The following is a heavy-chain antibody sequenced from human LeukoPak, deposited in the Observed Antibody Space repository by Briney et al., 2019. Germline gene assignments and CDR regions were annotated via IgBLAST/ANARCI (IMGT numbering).Heavy chain of an antibody. CDR3: AKDSAAVGGPTTD. J-gene: IGHJ4*02. CDR1: GFTFSSVW. D-gene: IGHD6-13*01. Sequence: GGSLRLSCAASGFTFSSVWMSWVRQAPGKGKEWVSLISGSGGITYYADSVKGRFTISRDNSKNTLYLQMDSLRAEDTAVYYCAKDSAAVGGPTTDWGQGTLVTVSS. V-gene: IGHV3-23*01. CDR2: ISGSGGIT.